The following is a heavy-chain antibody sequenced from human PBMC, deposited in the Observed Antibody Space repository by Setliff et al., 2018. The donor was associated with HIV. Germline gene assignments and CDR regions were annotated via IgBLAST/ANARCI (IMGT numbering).Heavy chain of an antibody. Sequence: ASVKVSCKSSGYTFSDHYIHWVRQAPGQGLQWMGWINPRSGVTKYAQKFQGRFIMTTDTTINTLYMELERLTSDDTALYYCARGPGTNDHFLSPYYGALDFWGRGTLVTVSS. CDR1: GYTFSDHY. D-gene: IGHD3-3*02. J-gene: IGHJ4*02. V-gene: IGHV1-2*02. CDR3: ARGPGTNDHFLSPYYGALDF. CDR2: INPRSGVT.